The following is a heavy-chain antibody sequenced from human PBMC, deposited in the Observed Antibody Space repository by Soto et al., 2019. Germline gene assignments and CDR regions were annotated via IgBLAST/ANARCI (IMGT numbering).Heavy chain of an antibody. CDR2: ISWNSGSI. Sequence: GGSLRLSCAASGFTFDDYAMHWVRQAPGKGLEWVSGISWNSGSIGYADSVKGRFTISRDNAKNSLYLQMNSLRAEDTALYYCAKSGGAAAGPFDYWGQGTLVTVSS. CDR1: GFTFDDYA. CDR3: AKSGGAAAGPFDY. D-gene: IGHD6-13*01. V-gene: IGHV3-9*01. J-gene: IGHJ4*02.